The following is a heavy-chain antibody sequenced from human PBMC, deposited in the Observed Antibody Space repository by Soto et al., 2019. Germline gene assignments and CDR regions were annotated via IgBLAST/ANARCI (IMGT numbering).Heavy chain of an antibody. J-gene: IGHJ4*02. CDR3: VRYCSTTKCPFDY. CDR2: IYYSGNT. CDR1: GGSISSGGSY. Sequence: SETLSLTCTVSGGSISSGGSYWGWFRQPPGKGLEWIGYIYYSGNTILNPSLRSRVTLSVDTSKNQFSLNLSSVTAADTAVYYCVRYCSTTKCPFDYWGQGTLVTVSS. D-gene: IGHD2-2*01. V-gene: IGHV4-30-4*01.